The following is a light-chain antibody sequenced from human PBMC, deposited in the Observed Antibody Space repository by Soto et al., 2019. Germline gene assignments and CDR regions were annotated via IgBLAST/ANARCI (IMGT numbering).Light chain of an antibody. CDR2: EVS. CDR3: SSYTSSSTLV. Sequence: QSALTQPASVSGSPGQSITISCTGTSSDVGGYNYVSWYQQHPGKAPKLIIYEVSNLPSGVSNRFSGSKSGNTASLTISGLQAEDEADYYCSSYTSSSTLVFGTGTKLTVL. CDR1: SSDVGGYNY. V-gene: IGLV2-14*01. J-gene: IGLJ1*01.